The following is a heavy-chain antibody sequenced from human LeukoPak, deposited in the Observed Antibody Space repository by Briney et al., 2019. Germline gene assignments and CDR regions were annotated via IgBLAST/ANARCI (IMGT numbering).Heavy chain of an antibody. CDR2: CDPEDGET. Sequence: ASGKVSCKSSGYRFTIYGITWVRQAPGKGLEWRGGCDPEDGETIYAQKFQGRVTMTEDTSTDTAYMELSSLRSEDTAVYYCTIVPISMVRGVSHHFDYWGQGSLVTVSS. V-gene: IGHV1-24*01. CDR3: TIVPISMVRGVSHHFDY. J-gene: IGHJ4*02. D-gene: IGHD3-10*01. CDR1: GYRFTIYG.